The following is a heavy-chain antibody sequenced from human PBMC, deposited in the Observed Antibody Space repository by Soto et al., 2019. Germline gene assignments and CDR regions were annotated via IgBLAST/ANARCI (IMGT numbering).Heavy chain of an antibody. CDR2: ISYDGSNK. J-gene: IGHJ6*02. CDR1: GFTFSSYA. V-gene: IGHV3-30-3*01. D-gene: IGHD3-9*01. Sequence: GGSLRLSCAASGFTFSSYAMHWVRQAPGKGLEWVAVISYDGSNKYYADSVKGRFTISRDNSKNTLYLQMNSLRAEDTAVYYCARERDDGLFYYYYGMDVWGQGTTVTVSS. CDR3: ARERDDGLFYYYYGMDV.